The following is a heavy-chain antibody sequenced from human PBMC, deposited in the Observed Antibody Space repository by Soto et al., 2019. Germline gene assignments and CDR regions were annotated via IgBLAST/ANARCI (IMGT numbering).Heavy chain of an antibody. D-gene: IGHD3-10*01. CDR2: ISGGAT. Sequence: EVQLLESGGGLVQPGGSRRLSCAASGFTFRDYGMSWVRQAPGKGLEWGSGISGGATYYADSVKVRFVISRDDSKNTLYLEMDSLRVEDTAVYYCTKDSGWTSADWGQGTLVTVSS. J-gene: IGHJ4*02. CDR1: GFTFRDYG. V-gene: IGHV3-23*01. CDR3: TKDSGWTSAD.